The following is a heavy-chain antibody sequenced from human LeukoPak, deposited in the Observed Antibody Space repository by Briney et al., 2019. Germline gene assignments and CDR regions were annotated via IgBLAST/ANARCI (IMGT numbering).Heavy chain of an antibody. D-gene: IGHD6-13*01. CDR3: ARPPGIAAAWFDP. J-gene: IGHJ5*02. V-gene: IGHV4-34*01. CDR2: INRSGSN. CDR1: GGSFSGYY. Sequence: SETLSLTCAVYGGSFSGYYWSWIRQPPGKGLEWIGEINRSGSNNYNPALKSRVTISVDTSKNKFSLKLSSVTAADTAVYYCARPPGIAAAWFDPWGQGTLVTVSS.